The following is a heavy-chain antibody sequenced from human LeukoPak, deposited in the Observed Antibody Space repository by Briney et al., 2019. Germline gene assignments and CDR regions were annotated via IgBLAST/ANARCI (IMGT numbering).Heavy chain of an antibody. CDR2: VSYDGSNN. V-gene: IGHV3-30-3*01. Sequence: GRSLRLSCAASGVTFITYAMHWVRQAPGRGLEWVAFVSYDGSNNYYADSVKGRFTISRDNSKNTLCLQMNSLRPEDTAVYYCARDSYGMDVWGQGTTVTVSS. J-gene: IGHJ6*02. CDR3: ARDSYGMDV. CDR1: GVTFITYA.